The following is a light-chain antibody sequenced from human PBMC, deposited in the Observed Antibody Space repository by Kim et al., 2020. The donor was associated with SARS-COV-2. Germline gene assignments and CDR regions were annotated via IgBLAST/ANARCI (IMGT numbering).Light chain of an antibody. CDR1: NIGSKS. CDR2: DDS. CDR3: QVWDSSSDNAV. Sequence: APGKTTSINGRGNNIGSKSVHWYQQKPGRAHVLVVYDDSDRPSGIPERFSGSNSGNTATLTISRVEAGDEADYYCQVWDSSSDNAVFGGGTQLTVL. V-gene: IGLV3-21*03. J-gene: IGLJ7*01.